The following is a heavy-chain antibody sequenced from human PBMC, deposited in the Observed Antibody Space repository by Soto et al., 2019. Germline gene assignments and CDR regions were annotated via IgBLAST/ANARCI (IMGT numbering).Heavy chain of an antibody. CDR3: AKADPDASVGF. J-gene: IGHJ4*02. D-gene: IGHD3-16*01. CDR1: GGSMSSHY. Sequence: SETLSLTCTVSGGSMSSHYWTWLRQPPGKGLEWIGYISYSGSSYYNPSLKSRVTISADTSRNQFSLRLTSVIAADTAVYFCAKADPDASVGFWGQGTLVTVSS. CDR2: ISYSGSS. V-gene: IGHV4-59*11.